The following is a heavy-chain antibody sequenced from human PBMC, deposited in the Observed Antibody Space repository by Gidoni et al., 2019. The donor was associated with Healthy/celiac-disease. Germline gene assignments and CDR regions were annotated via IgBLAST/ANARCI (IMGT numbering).Heavy chain of an antibody. Sequence: QVPLKQCAAGLLTPSQTLSLTCAVYGGSFSGYYWIWICQPPGKGLEWMGVINHSGNTNYNPSLKSRGTISVDTPKNQFSLKLSSVTAADTAVYYCARGRPWGKGYFQHWSQGTLVTVSS. CDR2: INHSGNT. CDR1: GGSFSGYY. D-gene: IGHD3-16*01. V-gene: IGHV4-34*01. J-gene: IGHJ1*01. CDR3: ARGRPWGKGYFQH.